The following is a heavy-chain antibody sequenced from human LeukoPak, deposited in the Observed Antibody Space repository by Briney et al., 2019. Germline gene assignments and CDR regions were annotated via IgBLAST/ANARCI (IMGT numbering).Heavy chain of an antibody. CDR2: IIPIFGTA. D-gene: IGHD6-6*01. J-gene: IGHJ4*02. CDR1: GGTFSSYA. V-gene: IGHV1-69*05. Sequence: ASVKVSCKASGGTFSSYAISWVRQAPGQGLEWMGGIIPIFGTANYAQKFQGRVTITTDESTSTAYMELSSLRSEDTAVYYCASYGVSSSPDFDYWGQGTLVTVSS. CDR3: ASYGVSSSPDFDY.